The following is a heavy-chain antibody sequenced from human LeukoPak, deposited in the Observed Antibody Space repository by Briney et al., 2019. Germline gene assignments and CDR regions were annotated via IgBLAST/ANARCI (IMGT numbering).Heavy chain of an antibody. V-gene: IGHV3-21*01. CDR2: ISSSTSYI. Sequence: GGSLRLSCAASRFIFSTYSMNWVRQAPGKGLEWVSSISSSTSYIYYADSVKGRFTISRDNAKNSLYLQMNSLRPEDTAVYYCARENSGSYYQFDCWGQGTLVTVSS. CDR3: ARENSGSYYQFDC. J-gene: IGHJ4*02. D-gene: IGHD1-26*01. CDR1: RFIFSTYS.